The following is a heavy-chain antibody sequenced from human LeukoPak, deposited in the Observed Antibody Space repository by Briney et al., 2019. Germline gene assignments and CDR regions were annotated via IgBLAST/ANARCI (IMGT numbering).Heavy chain of an antibody. CDR1: AASFNSYY. CDR2: RDYTGNI. Sequence: SETLSLTCTGSAASFNSYYWSWLRQAAGKGREWGGSRDYTGNINYDTHLASRVTRSADTSTNQISPHLTSVTGADTAMYYCARLESGVDTPTPTAVDWSATWGEGTPGT. D-gene: IGHD3/OR15-3a*01. CDR3: ARLESGVDTPTPTAVDWSAT. V-gene: IGHV4-59*08. J-gene: IGHJ6*01.